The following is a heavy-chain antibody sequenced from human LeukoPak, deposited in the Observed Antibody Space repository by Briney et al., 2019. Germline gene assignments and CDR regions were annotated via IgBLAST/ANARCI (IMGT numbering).Heavy chain of an antibody. D-gene: IGHD4-17*01. J-gene: IGHJ4*02. Sequence: GGSLGLSCAASGFTFSSYWMSWVRQAPGKGLEWVANIKQDGSEKYYVDSVKGRFTISRDNAKNSLYLQMNSLRAEDTAVYYCARDPGYGDYDYWGQGTLVTVSS. CDR2: IKQDGSEK. CDR1: GFTFSSYW. V-gene: IGHV3-7*01. CDR3: ARDPGYGDYDY.